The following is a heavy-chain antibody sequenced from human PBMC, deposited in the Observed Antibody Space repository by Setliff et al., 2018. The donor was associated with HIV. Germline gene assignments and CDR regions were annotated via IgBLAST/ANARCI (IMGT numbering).Heavy chain of an antibody. Sequence: PGGSLRLSCAASGFTVSGNYMSWVRQAPGKGLEWVSVIYSDGSTYYADSVKGRFTISRDNSKNTLYLQMNSLRAEDTAVYYCARSPYYYDSGGYPPDYWGQGTLVTVSS. D-gene: IGHD3-22*01. J-gene: IGHJ4*02. CDR3: ARSPYYYDSGGYPPDY. CDR2: IYSDGST. CDR1: GFTVSGNY. V-gene: IGHV3-53*01.